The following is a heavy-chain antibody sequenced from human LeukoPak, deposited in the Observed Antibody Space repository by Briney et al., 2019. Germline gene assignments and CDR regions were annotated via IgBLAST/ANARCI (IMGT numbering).Heavy chain of an antibody. CDR2: ISAYNGNT. CDR1: GYSFTSYG. CDR3: ARLLSMVRANWFDP. D-gene: IGHD3-10*01. J-gene: IGHJ5*02. V-gene: IGHV1-18*01. Sequence: GESLKISCKGSGYSFTSYGISWVRQAPGQGLEWMGWISAYNGNTNYAQKLQGRVTMTTDTSTSTAYMELRSLRSDDTAVYYCARLLSMVRANWFDPWGQGTLVTVSS.